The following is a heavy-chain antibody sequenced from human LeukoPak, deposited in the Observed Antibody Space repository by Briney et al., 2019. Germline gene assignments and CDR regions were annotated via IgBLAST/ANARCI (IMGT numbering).Heavy chain of an antibody. CDR3: AKEKGDYYDSSGYYYPYYYYYYGMDV. V-gene: IGHV3-23*01. D-gene: IGHD3-22*01. Sequence: GGSLRLSCAASGFTFSSYAMSWVRQAPGKGLEWVSAISGSGGSTYYADSVKGRFTISRDNSKNTLYLQMNSLRAEDTAVYYCAKEKGDYYDSSGYYYPYYYYYYGMDVWGQGTTATVSS. CDR2: ISGSGGST. CDR1: GFTFSSYA. J-gene: IGHJ6*02.